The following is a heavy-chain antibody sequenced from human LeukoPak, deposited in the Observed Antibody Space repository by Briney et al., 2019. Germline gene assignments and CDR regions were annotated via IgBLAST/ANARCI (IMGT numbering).Heavy chain of an antibody. Sequence: PSETLSLTCTVSGGSISTYYWSWIRQPPGEGLEWIGSIYYSGTTHSNPSLKSQATISVDTSKNHLSLKVSSVTAADTAVYYCARGASGTLYDAFDIWGQGTMVTVSS. CDR2: IYYSGTT. V-gene: IGHV4-59*01. D-gene: IGHD1-26*01. CDR1: GGSISTYY. J-gene: IGHJ3*02. CDR3: ARGASGTLYDAFDI.